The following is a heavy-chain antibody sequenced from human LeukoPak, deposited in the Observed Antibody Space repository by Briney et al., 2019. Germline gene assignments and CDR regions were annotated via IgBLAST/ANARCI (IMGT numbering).Heavy chain of an antibody. Sequence: PGGSLRLSCAASGFTFSSYSMNWVRQAPGKGLEWISYISSGSSTIHYADSVKGRFTISRDNAENSLYLQMNSLRDEDTAVYYCARCSGGSCYRSDDYWGQGTLVTVSS. CDR1: GFTFSSYS. J-gene: IGHJ4*02. CDR3: ARCSGGSCYRSDDY. D-gene: IGHD2-15*01. V-gene: IGHV3-48*02. CDR2: ISSGSSTI.